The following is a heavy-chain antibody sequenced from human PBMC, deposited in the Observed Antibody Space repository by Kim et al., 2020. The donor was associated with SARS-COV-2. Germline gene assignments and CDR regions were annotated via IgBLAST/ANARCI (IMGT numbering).Heavy chain of an antibody. V-gene: IGHV4-59*08. J-gene: IGHJ4*02. CDR1: GGSISGYY. D-gene: IGHD1-26*01. CDR2: IYYRGNA. Sequence: SETLSLTCTVSGGSISGYYWTWIRQPPGKGLECIGFIYYRGNANYNPSLKSRVSMSVDTSNNQFSLNVSSVTAADTAVYYCARRSIQVGIDYWGQGTLVT. CDR3: ARRSIQVGIDY.